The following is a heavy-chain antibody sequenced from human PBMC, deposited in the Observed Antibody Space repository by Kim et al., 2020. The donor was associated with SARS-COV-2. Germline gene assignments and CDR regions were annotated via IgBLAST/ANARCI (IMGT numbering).Heavy chain of an antibody. CDR2: INHSGST. CDR1: GGSFSGYY. CDR3: YFRYWFGMDV. Sequence: SETLSLTCAVYGGSFSGYYWSWIRQPPGKGLEWIGEINHSGSTNYNPSLKSRVTISVDTSKNQFSLKLSSVTAADTAVYYCYFRYWFGMDVWGQGTTVPV. V-gene: IGHV4-34*01. D-gene: IGHD2-8*02. J-gene: IGHJ6*02.